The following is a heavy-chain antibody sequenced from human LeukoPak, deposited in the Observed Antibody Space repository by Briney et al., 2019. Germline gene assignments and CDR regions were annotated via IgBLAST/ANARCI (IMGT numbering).Heavy chain of an antibody. CDR3: ARSPYSGSYGPFDS. J-gene: IGHJ4*02. V-gene: IGHV3-7*04. Sequence: GGSLRLSCAASGFTFSNCWMHWVRQAPGKGLEWVANIKQDESEKSYVDSIKGRFTISRDNTKKSLYLQMNSMRAEDTAVYYCARSPYSGSYGPFDSWGQGTLVTVSS. D-gene: IGHD1-26*01. CDR1: GFTFSNCW. CDR2: IKQDESEK.